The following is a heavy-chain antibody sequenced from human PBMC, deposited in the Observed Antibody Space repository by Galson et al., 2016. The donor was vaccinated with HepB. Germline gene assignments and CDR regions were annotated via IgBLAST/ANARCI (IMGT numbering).Heavy chain of an antibody. CDR3: VKSNLAAPGGFYGIDV. J-gene: IGHJ6*02. V-gene: IGHV3-64D*06. CDR2: ITTDGDDT. CDR1: GFSFSSYP. Sequence: SLRLSCAASGFSFSSYPMHWVRQAPGKGLEYVSGITTDGDDTKNADSVKGRFTIFRDNSKNTLYLQMRSLRAEDTAVYYCVKSNLAAPGGFYGIDVWGQGTTVTVSS. D-gene: IGHD6-13*01.